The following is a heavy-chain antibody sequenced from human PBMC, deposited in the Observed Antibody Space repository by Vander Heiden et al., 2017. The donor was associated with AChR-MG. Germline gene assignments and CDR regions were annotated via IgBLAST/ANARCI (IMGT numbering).Heavy chain of an antibody. CDR3: ARDTIRGTVGFDP. V-gene: IGHV3-21*01. D-gene: IGHD1-1*01. CDR2: ISDSSSYI. J-gene: IGHJ5*02. CDR1: GFTFSSYN. Sequence: EVQLVEPGGGLVTPGGSLRLSCAASGFTFSSYNMNWVRQAPGKGLEWVASISDSSSYIYYADSLKGRFTISRDNAKNSLYLQMNSLRAEDTAVYYCARDTIRGTVGFDPWGQGTLVTVSS.